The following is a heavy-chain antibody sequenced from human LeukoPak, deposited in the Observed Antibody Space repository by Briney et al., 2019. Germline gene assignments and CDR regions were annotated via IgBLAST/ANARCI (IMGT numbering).Heavy chain of an antibody. CDR3: ARVRLNYYDSSGYYAPVGYFDY. V-gene: IGHV3-20*04. J-gene: IGHJ4*02. CDR1: GFTFDYYV. CDR2: INWNGGST. Sequence: PGGSLRLSCAASGFTFDYYVMSWVRQVPGKGLEGVSGINWNGGSTGYADSVKGRFTISRDNAKNSLYLQMNSLRAEDTALYYCARVRLNYYDSSGYYAPVGYFDYWGQGTLVTVSS. D-gene: IGHD3-22*01.